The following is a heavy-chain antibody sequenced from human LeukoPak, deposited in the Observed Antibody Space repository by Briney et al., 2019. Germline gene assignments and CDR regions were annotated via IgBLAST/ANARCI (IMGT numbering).Heavy chain of an antibody. Sequence: SVKVSCKASGGTFSSYTISWVRQAPGQGLEWMGRIIPILGIANYAQKFQGRVTITTDKSTSTAYMELSSLRSEDTAVYYCARRRSSGRSYFDYWGQGTMVTVSS. J-gene: IGHJ4*03. CDR1: GGTFSSYT. V-gene: IGHV1-69*02. D-gene: IGHD6-19*01. CDR3: ARRRSSGRSYFDY. CDR2: IIPILGIA.